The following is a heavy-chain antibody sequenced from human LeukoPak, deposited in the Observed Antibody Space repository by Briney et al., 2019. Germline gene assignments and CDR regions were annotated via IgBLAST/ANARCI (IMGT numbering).Heavy chain of an antibody. D-gene: IGHD3-10*01. CDR1: RFSFSSYA. J-gene: IGHJ5*02. CDR3: AKDLNTGLWDNSWFDP. CDR2: ISNSGDTI. Sequence: GGSLRLSCAASRFSFSSYAMTWVRQAPGKGPEWVSSISNSGDTIYYADSVQGRFRISRDNSKNMLYLEMNGLSAEDTAVYFCAKDLNTGLWDNSWFDPWGQGTLVTVPS. V-gene: IGHV3-23*01.